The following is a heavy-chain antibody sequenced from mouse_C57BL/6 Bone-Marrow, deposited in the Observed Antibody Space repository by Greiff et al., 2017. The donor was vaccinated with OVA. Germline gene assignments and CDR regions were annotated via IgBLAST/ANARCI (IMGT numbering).Heavy chain of an antibody. D-gene: IGHD1-1*01. V-gene: IGHV5-6*02. J-gene: IGHJ3*01. Sequence: DVMLVESGGDLVKPGGSLKLSCAASGFTFSSYGMSWVRQTTDQRLAWVATISSGGSYTYSPDSVKGRFTISRDNAKNTLYLQMSSLKSEDTAMYYCSRRIYYYGIWFAYWGQGTLVTVSA. CDR2: ISSGGSYT. CDR3: SRRIYYYGIWFAY. CDR1: GFTFSSYG.